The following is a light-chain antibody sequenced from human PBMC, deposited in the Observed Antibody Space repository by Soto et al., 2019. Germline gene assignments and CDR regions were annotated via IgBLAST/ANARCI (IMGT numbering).Light chain of an antibody. CDR1: QSVSSTY. CDR2: RAS. J-gene: IGKJ4*01. CDR3: QQYNNWPLT. V-gene: IGKV3-15*01. Sequence: MVLTQSPGTLSXXPXXXXTXXXRASQSVSSTYLAWYQQKPGQAPRLLVWRASIRATDMAARFSGSGSGTEFTLTISSLQPEDSAVYYCQQYNNWPLTFGGGTKVDIK.